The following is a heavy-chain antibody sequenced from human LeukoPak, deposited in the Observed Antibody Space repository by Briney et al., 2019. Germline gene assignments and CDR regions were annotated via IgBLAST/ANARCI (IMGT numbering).Heavy chain of an antibody. CDR3: ARHIFSGSYYPPFDY. J-gene: IGHJ4*02. Sequence: PGESLKISCKGSGYRFTSYWIGWVRQMPGKGLEWMGIIYPGDSDTRYSPSFQGQVTISADKSISTAYLQWSSLKASDTAMYYCARHIFSGSYYPPFDYWGQGTLVTVSS. CDR1: GYRFTSYW. D-gene: IGHD1-26*01. V-gene: IGHV5-51*01. CDR2: IYPGDSDT.